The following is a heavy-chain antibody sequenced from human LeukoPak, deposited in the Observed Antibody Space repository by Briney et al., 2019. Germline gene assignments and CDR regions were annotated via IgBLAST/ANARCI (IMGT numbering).Heavy chain of an antibody. V-gene: IGHV1-18*01. CDR2: ISAYNGNT. Sequence: ASVRVSCKASGYTFTSYGISWVRQAPGQGLEWMGWISAYNGNTNYAQKFQGRVTTTTDTSTSTAYMELSRLRSDDTAVYYCARPDSSGWWSFDYWGQGTLVTVSS. D-gene: IGHD6-19*01. CDR3: ARPDSSGWWSFDY. J-gene: IGHJ4*02. CDR1: GYTFTSYG.